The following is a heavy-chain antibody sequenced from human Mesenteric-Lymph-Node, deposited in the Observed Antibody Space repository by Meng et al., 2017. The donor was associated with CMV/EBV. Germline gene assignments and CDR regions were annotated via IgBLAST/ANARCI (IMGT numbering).Heavy chain of an antibody. J-gene: IGHJ6*02. CDR1: GFTFSTYA. CDR3: AKDPSGSFYHYGMDV. CDR2: IYSGGSST. V-gene: IGHV3-23*03. Sequence: GESLKISCAVSGFTFSTYAMSWVRQAPGKGLEWVSVIYSGGSSTYYADSVKGRFTISRDNPQNTLYLQMNSLRTEDTAVYYCAKDPSGSFYHYGMDVWGQGTTVTVSS. D-gene: IGHD6-6*01.